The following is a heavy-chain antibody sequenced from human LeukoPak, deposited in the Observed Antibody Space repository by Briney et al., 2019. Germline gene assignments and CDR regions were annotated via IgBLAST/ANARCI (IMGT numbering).Heavy chain of an antibody. CDR2: INPHSGGT. J-gene: IGHJ6*02. CDR3: ARSGSSGSPHYHGMDV. V-gene: IGHV1-2*02. D-gene: IGHD3-10*01. Sequence: ASVKVSCKASGYTFTVNYMHWVRQAPGQGLEWMGWINPHSGGTKFAQKFQGRVTMTRDTSISTVYMELSSLTSDDTAVFYCARSGSSGSPHYHGMDVWGQGTTVIVSS. CDR1: GYTFTVNY.